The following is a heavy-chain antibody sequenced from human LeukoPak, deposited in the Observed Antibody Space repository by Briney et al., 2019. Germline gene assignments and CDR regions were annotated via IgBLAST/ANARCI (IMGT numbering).Heavy chain of an antibody. CDR1: GGTFSSYA. D-gene: IGHD3-22*01. V-gene: IGHV1-69*13. J-gene: IGHJ4*02. CDR3: ARGGPSVYDSSGYYFDY. Sequence: SVKVSCKASGGTFSSYAISWVRQAPGQGLEWMGGIIPIFGTANYAQKFQGRVTITADESTSTAYMELSSLRSEDTAVYYCARGGPSVYDSSGYYFDYWSQGTLVTVSS. CDR2: IIPIFGTA.